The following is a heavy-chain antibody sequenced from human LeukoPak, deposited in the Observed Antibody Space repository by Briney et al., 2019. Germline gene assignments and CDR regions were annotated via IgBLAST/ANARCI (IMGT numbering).Heavy chain of an antibody. J-gene: IGHJ5*02. D-gene: IGHD2-15*01. CDR2: IGTAGDT. CDR1: GFTFSSYD. V-gene: IGHV3-13*04. Sequence: GGSLRLSCAASGFTFSSYDMHWVRQGTGKGLEWVSAIGTAGDTYYPGSVKGRFTTSRENAKNSLYLQMNSLRVGDTAVYYCAREYSTGFDPWGQGTLVTVSS. CDR3: AREYSTGFDP.